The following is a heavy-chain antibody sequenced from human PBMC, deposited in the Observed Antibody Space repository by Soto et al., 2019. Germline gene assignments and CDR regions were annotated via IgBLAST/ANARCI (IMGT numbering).Heavy chain of an antibody. Sequence: SVKVSCKASGGTFSSYAISWVRQAPGQGLEWMGGIIPIFGTANYAQKFQGRVTITADESTSTAYMELSSLRSEDTAVYYCARDRRTYYYDSSGYRYFDYWGQGNLVTVSS. CDR1: GGTFSSYA. D-gene: IGHD3-22*01. V-gene: IGHV1-69*13. CDR2: IIPIFGTA. CDR3: ARDRRTYYYDSSGYRYFDY. J-gene: IGHJ4*02.